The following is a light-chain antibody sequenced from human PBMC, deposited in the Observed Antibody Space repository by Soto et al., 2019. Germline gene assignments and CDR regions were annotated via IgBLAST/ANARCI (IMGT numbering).Light chain of an antibody. CDR2: GAS. V-gene: IGKV3-20*01. CDR1: QSVSSNY. J-gene: IGKJ1*01. Sequence: DIVLTQSPGTLSLSPGERATVSCRASQSVSSNYLAWYQQKPGQAPRLLIYGASSRATGIPDRFSGSGSGTDFTLTISRLEPEDFAVYYCQQYGSPWTFGQGTKVDIK. CDR3: QQYGSPWT.